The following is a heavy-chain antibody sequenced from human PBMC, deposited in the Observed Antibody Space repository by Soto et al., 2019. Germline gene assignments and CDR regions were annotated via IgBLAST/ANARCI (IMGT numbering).Heavy chain of an antibody. D-gene: IGHD2-21*02. V-gene: IGHV3-33*01. CDR2: IWYDGSNK. J-gene: IGHJ4*02. Sequence: QVQLVESGGGVVQPGRSLRLSCAASGFTFSSYGMHWVRQAPGKGLEWVAVIWYDGSNKYYADSVKGRFTISRDNSKNTLYLQINSLTAEYTAVYYCARDAYCGGYCLLLGDNYFDYWGQGTLVTVSS. CDR1: GFTFSSYG. CDR3: ARDAYCGGYCLLLGDNYFDY.